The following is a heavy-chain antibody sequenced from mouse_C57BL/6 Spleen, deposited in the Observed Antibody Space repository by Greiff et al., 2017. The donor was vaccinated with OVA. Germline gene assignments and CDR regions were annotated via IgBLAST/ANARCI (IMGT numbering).Heavy chain of an antibody. CDR3: ARDYYGRGGDY. V-gene: IGHV1-22*01. Sequence: EVQLQQSGPELVKPGASVKMSCKASGYTFTDYNMHWVKQSHGKSLEWIGYINPNNGGTNYNEKFKSKATLTVDKSSSTAYMQLSSLTSEDSAVYYCARDYYGRGGDYWGQGTTLTVSS. J-gene: IGHJ2*01. CDR1: GYTFTDYN. D-gene: IGHD1-1*01. CDR2: INPNNGGT.